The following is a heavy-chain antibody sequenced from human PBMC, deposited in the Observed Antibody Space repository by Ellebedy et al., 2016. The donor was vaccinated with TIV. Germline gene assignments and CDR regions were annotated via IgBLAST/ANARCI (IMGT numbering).Heavy chain of an antibody. CDR1: GFTFSSYA. V-gene: IGHV3-23*01. Sequence: GESLKISCAASGFTFSSYAMSWVRQAPGKGLEWVSAISGSGGSTYYADSVKGRFTISRDNSKNTLYLQMNSLRSDDTAVYYCAVGGDSSGYYYGAFDIWGQGTMVTVSS. D-gene: IGHD3-22*01. CDR3: AVGGDSSGYYYGAFDI. CDR2: ISGSGGST. J-gene: IGHJ3*02.